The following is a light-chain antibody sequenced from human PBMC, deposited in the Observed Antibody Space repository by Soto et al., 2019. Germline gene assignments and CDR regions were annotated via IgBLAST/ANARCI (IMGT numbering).Light chain of an antibody. CDR1: SSDVGSYNL. CDR3: CSYAGSVV. V-gene: IGLV2-23*01. J-gene: IGLJ2*01. Sequence: QSALTQPASVSGSRGQSITISCTGTSSDVGSYNLVSWYQQHPGKAPKLMIYEGSKRPSGVSNRFSGSKSGNTASLTISRLQAEDEADYYCCSYAGSVVFGGGTKLTVL. CDR2: EGS.